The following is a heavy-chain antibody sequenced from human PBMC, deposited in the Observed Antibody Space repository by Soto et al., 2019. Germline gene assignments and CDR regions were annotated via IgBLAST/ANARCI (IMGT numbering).Heavy chain of an antibody. CDR2: IYSGGST. Sequence: GSLRLSCASSWFTVSSNYMSWVRQAPGKGLEWVSVIYSGGSTYYADSVKGRFTISRDNSKNTLYLQMNSLRAEDTAVYYCASGHYYDSPYWGQGTLVTVSS. J-gene: IGHJ4*02. D-gene: IGHD3-22*01. CDR1: WFTVSSNY. CDR3: ASGHYYDSPY. V-gene: IGHV3-53*01.